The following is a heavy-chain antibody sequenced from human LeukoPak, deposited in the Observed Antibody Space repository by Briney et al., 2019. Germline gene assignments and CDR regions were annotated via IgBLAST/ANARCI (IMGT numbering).Heavy chain of an antibody. Sequence: PSETLSLTCTVSGGSISSGDYYWSWLRQPPGKGLEWIGYIYYSGSTYYNPSLKSRVTISVDTSKNQFSLKLSSVTAADTAVYYCAREPYDSSGYYSPYFDYWGQGTLVTVSS. CDR2: IYYSGST. J-gene: IGHJ4*02. CDR1: GGSISSGDYY. V-gene: IGHV4-30-4*01. CDR3: AREPYDSSGYYSPYFDY. D-gene: IGHD3-22*01.